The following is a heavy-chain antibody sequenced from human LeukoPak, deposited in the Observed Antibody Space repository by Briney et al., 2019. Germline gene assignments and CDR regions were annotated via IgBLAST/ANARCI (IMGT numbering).Heavy chain of an antibody. CDR1: GYTFTSYG. J-gene: IGHJ3*02. Sequence: ASVKVSCKASGYTFTSYGISWVRQAPGQGLEWMGWISAYNGNTNYAQKFQGRVTITADKSTSTAYMELSSLRSEDTAVYYCARVRGHSSGYYYRDDAFDIWGQGTMVTVSS. D-gene: IGHD3-22*01. V-gene: IGHV1-18*01. CDR3: ARVRGHSSGYYYRDDAFDI. CDR2: ISAYNGNT.